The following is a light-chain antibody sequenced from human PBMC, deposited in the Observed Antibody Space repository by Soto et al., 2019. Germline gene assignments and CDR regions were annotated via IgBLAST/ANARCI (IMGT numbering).Light chain of an antibody. V-gene: IGLV2-8*01. CDR1: SSDVGGYNY. Sequence: QSALTQPPSASGSPGQSVTISCTGTSSDVGGYNYVSWYQQHPGKAPKLMIYEVSKRPSGVPDRFSGSKSGNTASLTVSGLQTEDEADYYCSSYAGGNNVVFGTGTKVTVL. CDR2: EVS. CDR3: SSYAGGNNVV. J-gene: IGLJ1*01.